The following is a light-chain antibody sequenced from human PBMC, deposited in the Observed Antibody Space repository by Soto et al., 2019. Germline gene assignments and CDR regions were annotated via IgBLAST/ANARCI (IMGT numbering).Light chain of an antibody. Sequence: DLQMTQSPPSLSASVGDRVTVTCRASHDIGNSLAWYQQRPGKSPRLLIYHASTLQSGVTARFSGNGSGTDFTLIISNLQPEDVATYYCQKYDSDPLTFGGGTKVEVK. CDR2: HAS. V-gene: IGKV1-27*01. J-gene: IGKJ4*01. CDR3: QKYDSDPLT. CDR1: HDIGNS.